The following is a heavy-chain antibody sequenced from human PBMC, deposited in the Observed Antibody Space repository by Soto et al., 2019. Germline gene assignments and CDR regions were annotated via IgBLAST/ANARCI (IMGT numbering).Heavy chain of an antibody. D-gene: IGHD1-26*01. J-gene: IGHJ6*02. V-gene: IGHV1-46*01. Sequence: EASVKVSCKASGYTFTSYYMHWVRQAPGQGLEWMGIINPSGGSTSYAQKFQGRVTMTRDTSTSTVYMELSSLRSEDTAVYYCARAKVGATTGYYYYGMDVWGQGTTVTVSS. CDR1: GYTFTSYY. CDR3: ARAKVGATTGYYYYGMDV. CDR2: INPSGGST.